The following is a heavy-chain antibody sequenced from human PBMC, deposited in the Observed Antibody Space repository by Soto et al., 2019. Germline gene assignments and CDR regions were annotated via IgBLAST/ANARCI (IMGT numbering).Heavy chain of an antibody. CDR3: ASWLKESGLGGNYYYGMDV. D-gene: IGHD2-8*02. Sequence: QVQLVQSGAEMKKPGSSVKVSCKASGGTFSNYAFSWVRQAPGQGLEWLGGIMPIFGRADYAQKFRGRVTITAAEDTTTSHMELSSLRSEDTAVYYCASWLKESGLGGNYYYGMDVWGHVTTVTVSS. CDR1: GGTFSNYA. V-gene: IGHV1-69*12. J-gene: IGHJ6*02. CDR2: IMPIFGRA.